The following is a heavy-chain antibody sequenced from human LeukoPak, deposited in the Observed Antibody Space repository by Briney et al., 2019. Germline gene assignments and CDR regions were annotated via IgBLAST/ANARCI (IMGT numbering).Heavy chain of an antibody. CDR1: GFIFTSSW. CDR2: IKEDGSAK. CDR3: ARGGNYPIAPGAFDI. Sequence: GSLRLSCVASGFIFTSSWMSWARQAPGKGLEWVANIKEDGSAKYYVDSVKGRFTISRDNAKNSVYLQMNSLRAEDTAVYYCARGGNYPIAPGAFDIWGQGTMVTVSS. J-gene: IGHJ3*02. V-gene: IGHV3-7*01. D-gene: IGHD1-7*01.